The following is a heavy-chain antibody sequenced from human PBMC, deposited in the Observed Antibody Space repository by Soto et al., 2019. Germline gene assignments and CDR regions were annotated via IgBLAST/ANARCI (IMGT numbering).Heavy chain of an antibody. J-gene: IGHJ4*02. Sequence: PSETLSLTCTVSGGSVSSSSYYWSWIRQPPGKGLEWIGYIYYSGSTNYNPSLKSRVTISVDTSKNQFSLKLSSVTAADTAVYYYARGQLAVAGTGGDFDYWGQGTLVTVSS. CDR1: GGSVSSSSYY. D-gene: IGHD6-19*01. CDR3: ARGQLAVAGTGGDFDY. V-gene: IGHV4-61*01. CDR2: IYYSGST.